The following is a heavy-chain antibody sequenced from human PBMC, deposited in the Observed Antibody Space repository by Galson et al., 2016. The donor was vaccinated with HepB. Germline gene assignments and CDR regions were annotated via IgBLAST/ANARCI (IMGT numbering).Heavy chain of an antibody. D-gene: IGHD4-23*01. V-gene: IGHV3-9*01. CDR2: IGWNSGST. CDR1: GFTFDDHT. CDR3: GREGNGGFDY. J-gene: IGHJ4*02. Sequence: SLRLSCAASGFTFDDHTMHWVRQAPGKGLEWVSGIGWNSGSTGYADSVKGRFTISRDDAKNSLYLQMNSLRAEDTAVYYCGREGNGGFDYWGQGTLVTVSS.